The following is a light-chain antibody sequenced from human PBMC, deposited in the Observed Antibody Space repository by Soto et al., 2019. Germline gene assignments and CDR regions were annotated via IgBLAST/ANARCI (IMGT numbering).Light chain of an antibody. CDR3: QEYCPQYGSSPPSWT. Sequence: ETVLTQSPGTLSLSPGERATLSCRASQTVSSSYLAWYQQKPGQAPRLLIYGASSRATGIPDRFSGSGSGTDFPLTLRRLEPEDFAVYYCQEYCPQYGSSPPSWTFGQGTRVEIK. J-gene: IGKJ1*01. V-gene: IGKV3-20*01. CDR1: QTVSSSY. CDR2: GAS.